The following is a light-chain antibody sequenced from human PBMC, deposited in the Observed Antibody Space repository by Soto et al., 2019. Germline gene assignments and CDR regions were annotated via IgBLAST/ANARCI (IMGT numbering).Light chain of an antibody. CDR1: QSVSSY. J-gene: IGKJ5*01. CDR3: QQRSNWPMT. Sequence: SWSSGERSTLSCRASQSVSSYLAWYQQKPGQAPRLLIYDASNRATGIPARFGGIGSGTDFTLTICSLGPPDFAVYQSQQRSNWPMTFGGGTLLEIK. CDR2: DAS. V-gene: IGKV3-11*01.